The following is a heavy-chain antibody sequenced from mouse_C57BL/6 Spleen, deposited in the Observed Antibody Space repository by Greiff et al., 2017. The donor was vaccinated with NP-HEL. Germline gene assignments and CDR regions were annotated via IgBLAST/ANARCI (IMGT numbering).Heavy chain of an antibody. CDR2: INPNNGGT. V-gene: IGHV1-22*01. CDR3: ARGGSDCSNSYYFDY. Sequence: VQLQQSGPELVKPGASVKMSCKASGYTFTDYNMHWVKQSHGKSLEWIGYINPNNGGTSYNQKFKGKATLTVNKSSSTAYMELRSLTSEDSAVYYCARGGSDCSNSYYFDYWGQGTTLTVAS. CDR1: GYTFTDYN. J-gene: IGHJ2*01. D-gene: IGHD2-5*01.